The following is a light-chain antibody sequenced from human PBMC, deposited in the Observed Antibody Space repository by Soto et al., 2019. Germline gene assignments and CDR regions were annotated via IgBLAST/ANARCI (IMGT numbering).Light chain of an antibody. V-gene: IGKV1-39*01. CDR2: AAS. CDR3: QQSYSTPAT. Sequence: TQSXSTLSSSKIAXXXXXXXVSQRISSYLNWYQHKXGKAPKLLIYAASXLKSGVPARFSGSRSGTDFTLTISSLQTEDFATYYCQQSYSTPATYGQGTRLEI. J-gene: IGKJ5*01. CDR1: QRISSY.